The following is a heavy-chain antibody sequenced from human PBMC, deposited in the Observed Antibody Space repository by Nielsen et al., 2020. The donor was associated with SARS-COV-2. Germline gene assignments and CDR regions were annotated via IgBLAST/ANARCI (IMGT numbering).Heavy chain of an antibody. CDR1: GFTFSTYA. CDR3: GRDQGWKGNDY. V-gene: IGHV3-23*01. D-gene: IGHD1-1*01. J-gene: IGHJ4*02. Sequence: GESLKISCAASGFTFSTYAMSWVRQAPGKGLEWVSAISVSGSTTCYTDSVEGRFTISRDNSKNTLYLQMDSLKAEDTAVYYCGRDQGWKGNDYWGQGTLVTVSS. CDR2: ISVSGSTT.